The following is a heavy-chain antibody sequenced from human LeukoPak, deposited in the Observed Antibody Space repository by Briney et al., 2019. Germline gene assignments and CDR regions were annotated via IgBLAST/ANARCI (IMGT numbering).Heavy chain of an antibody. CDR3: VRDHRWGFDN. V-gene: IGHV3-48*02. J-gene: IGHJ4*02. Sequence: GGSLRLSCVASGYTFSSYSMNWTRQAPGKGLEWVSYITIGSTSIFYADSVKGRFTISRDDAKNSLYLQMNSLRDEDTAVYYCVRDHRWGFDNWGQGTLVTVSS. CDR2: ITIGSTSI. CDR1: GYTFSSYS. D-gene: IGHD7-27*01.